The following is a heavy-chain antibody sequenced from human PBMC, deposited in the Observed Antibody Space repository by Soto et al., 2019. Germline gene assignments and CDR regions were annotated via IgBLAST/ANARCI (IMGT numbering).Heavy chain of an antibody. D-gene: IGHD6-19*01. J-gene: IGHJ5*02. CDR3: SRGSFRAGMGGT. Sequence: QVQLQQWGAGLLKPSETLSLTCAVYGGSFSGYYWSWIRQPPGKGLEWIGEINHSGSTNYNPSLIRGVTLSVDTSKNQYSLKLSFVSAAIPAVYYCSRGSFRAGMGGTWGQGTLVNASS. CDR2: INHSGST. V-gene: IGHV4-34*01. CDR1: GGSFSGYY.